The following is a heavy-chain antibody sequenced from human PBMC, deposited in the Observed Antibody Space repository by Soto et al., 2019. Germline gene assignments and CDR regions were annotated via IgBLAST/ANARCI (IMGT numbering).Heavy chain of an antibody. CDR2: IYSGGST. Sequence: SEILSLTCSVSGGSISGYYLGWIRQPPGKGLEYIGYIYSGGSTNYNPSLKSRVTMSVDTSKNQFSLKVSSVTAADTAVYYCARHYGSGSFPLDYWGQGTLVTVS. D-gene: IGHD3-10*01. V-gene: IGHV4-59*08. J-gene: IGHJ4*02. CDR1: GGSISGYY. CDR3: ARHYGSGSFPLDY.